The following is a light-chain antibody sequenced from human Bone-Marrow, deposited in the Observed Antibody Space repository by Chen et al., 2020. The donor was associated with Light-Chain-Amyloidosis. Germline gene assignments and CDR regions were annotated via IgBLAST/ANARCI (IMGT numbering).Light chain of an antibody. Sequence: EMVLTHFQAPFFWLQGEGANLSCRASQTISSNYLTWYQQKFGQAPRLLIYGSSSRATGIPDRFTGSGSGTDFTLTINRLEPEDFAMYYCQQYGTSPLTFGGGTKVEIK. V-gene: IGKV3-20*01. CDR3: QQYGTSPLT. J-gene: IGKJ4*01. CDR2: GSS. CDR1: QTISSNY.